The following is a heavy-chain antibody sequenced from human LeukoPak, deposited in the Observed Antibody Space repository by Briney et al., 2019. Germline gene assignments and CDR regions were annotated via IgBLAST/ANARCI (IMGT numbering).Heavy chain of an antibody. CDR1: GGSISSGVYS. J-gene: IGHJ4*02. Sequence: PSEALSLTCAVSGGSISSGVYSWNWIRQPPGKGLEWIGYIYYSGNTYYNPSLKSRVTISVDTSKNQFSLKLSSVTAADTAAYYCASAPTVTNGGDYFDYWGQGTLVTVSS. CDR3: ASAPTVTNGGDYFDY. CDR2: IYYSGNT. D-gene: IGHD4-17*01. V-gene: IGHV4-30-4*07.